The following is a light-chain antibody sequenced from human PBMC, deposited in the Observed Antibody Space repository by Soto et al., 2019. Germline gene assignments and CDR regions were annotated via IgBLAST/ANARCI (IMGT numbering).Light chain of an antibody. CDR1: QSVSRY. CDR2: DAS. CDR3: QQRSSWPIT. Sequence: EIVMTQSPATLSVSAGERATLSCRASQSVSRYLAWYQQKPGQAPRLLIYDASNRATGITARFSGSGSGTDFTLTISSLEPEDFAVYYCQQRSSWPITFGQGTRLEN. J-gene: IGKJ5*01. V-gene: IGKV3-11*01.